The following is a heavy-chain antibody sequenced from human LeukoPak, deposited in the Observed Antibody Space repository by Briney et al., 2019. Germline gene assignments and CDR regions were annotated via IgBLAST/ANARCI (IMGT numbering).Heavy chain of an antibody. CDR2: MSGSGGST. J-gene: IGHJ4*02. Sequence: PGGSLRLSCAASGFTFSDYYMSWVRQAPGKGLEWVSAMSGSGGSTYYADSVKGRFTISRDNSKNTLYLQMNSLRAEDTAVYYCAKRGSVGINYWGQGTLVTVSS. V-gene: IGHV3-23*01. CDR3: AKRGSVGINY. CDR1: GFTFSDYY. D-gene: IGHD2-2*01.